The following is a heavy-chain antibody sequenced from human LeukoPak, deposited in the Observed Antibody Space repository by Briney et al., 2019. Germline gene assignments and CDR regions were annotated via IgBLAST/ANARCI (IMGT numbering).Heavy chain of an antibody. CDR1: GFMFSRYW. CDR3: ARHVVLGRFVKYFAI. Sequence: GGSLRLSCAASGFMFSRYWMSWVRQAPGKGLEWVANIRQDGATKYYVDSVRGRSTISRDNDQKSLYLQMNNLRADDMALYFCARHVVLGRFVKYFAIWGRGSLVTVSS. D-gene: IGHD3-10*02. CDR2: IRQDGATK. V-gene: IGHV3-7*04. J-gene: IGHJ2*01.